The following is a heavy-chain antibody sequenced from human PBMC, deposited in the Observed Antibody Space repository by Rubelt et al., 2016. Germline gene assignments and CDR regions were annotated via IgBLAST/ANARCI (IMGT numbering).Heavy chain of an antibody. CDR3: ASMYSSSWYRGWFDP. V-gene: IGHV1-18*01. CDR1: GYTFTSYG. J-gene: IGHJ5*02. D-gene: IGHD6-13*01. CDR2: ISAYNGNT. Sequence: QVQLVQSGAEVKKPGASVKVSCKASGYTFTSYGISWVRQAPGQGLEWMGWISAYNGNTNYAQKLKGRVTMTTDTSTSTAYMGLRSLRSDDTAVYYCASMYSSSWYRGWFDPWGQGTLVTVSS.